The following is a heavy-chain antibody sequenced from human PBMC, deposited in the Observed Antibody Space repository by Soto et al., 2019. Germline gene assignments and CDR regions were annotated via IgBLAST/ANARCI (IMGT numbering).Heavy chain of an antibody. Sequence: GGSLRLSCAASGFTFTSYALHWVRQAPGKGLEWVSGISGSGAMTHYADSVKGRFTVSRDNSKNTLYMQMNSLRAGDTAVYYCAKPGVAVAGTDYWGQGTLVTVSS. V-gene: IGHV3-23*01. CDR2: ISGSGAMT. J-gene: IGHJ1*01. D-gene: IGHD6-19*01. CDR1: GFTFTSYA. CDR3: AKPGVAVAGTDY.